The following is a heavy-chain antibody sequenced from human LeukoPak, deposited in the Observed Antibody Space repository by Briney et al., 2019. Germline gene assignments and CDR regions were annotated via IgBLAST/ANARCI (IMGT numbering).Heavy chain of an antibody. Sequence: GGSLRVSCSASGFIFGSYSMNWVRQAPGQGLEWVAGIGGTNVPNTWYADSVKGRFTISRDNSKSTLYLEMRSLRAEDTALYYCVKFAPGFLSADWFDPWGQGTLVTVSS. CDR1: GFIFGSYS. CDR2: IGGTNVPNT. V-gene: IGHV3-23*01. D-gene: IGHD3-16*02. CDR3: VKFAPGFLSADWFDP. J-gene: IGHJ5*02.